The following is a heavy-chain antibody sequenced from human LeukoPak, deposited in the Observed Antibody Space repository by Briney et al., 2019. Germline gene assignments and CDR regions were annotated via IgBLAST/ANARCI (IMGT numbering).Heavy chain of an antibody. J-gene: IGHJ4*02. D-gene: IGHD2-15*01. CDR2: INQDETEK. CDR3: ARDGPDIVVVVAAHFFDY. CDR1: GFTFSSNW. Sequence: PGGSLRLSCAASGFTFSSNWMTWVRQAPGKGLEWVANINQDETEKYYVDSVKGRFIISRDNAKNSLYLQMNSLRVEDTAVYYCARDGPDIVVVVAAHFFDYWGQGTLVTVSS. V-gene: IGHV3-7*01.